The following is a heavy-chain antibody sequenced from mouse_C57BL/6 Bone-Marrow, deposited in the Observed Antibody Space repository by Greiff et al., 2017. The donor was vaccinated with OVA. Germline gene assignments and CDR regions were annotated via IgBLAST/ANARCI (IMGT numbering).Heavy chain of an antibody. D-gene: IGHD2-5*01. CDR1: GFTFSSYA. CDR3: ARDRIVTTGWYFDV. J-gene: IGHJ1*03. V-gene: IGHV5-4*01. Sequence: EVMLVESGGGLVKPGGSLKLSCAASGFTFSSYAMSWVRQTPEKRLAWVATISDGGSYTYYPDNVKGRFTISRDNAKNNLYLQMSHLKSEDTAMYYCARDRIVTTGWYFDVWGTGTTVTVSS. CDR2: ISDGGSYT.